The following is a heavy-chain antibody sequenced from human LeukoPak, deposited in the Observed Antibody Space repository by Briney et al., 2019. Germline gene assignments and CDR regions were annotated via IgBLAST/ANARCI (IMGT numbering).Heavy chain of an antibody. CDR1: GFTFCDYA. D-gene: IGHD1-7*01. Sequence: GGSLRLSCTASGFTFCDYAMSWFRQAPGKGLEWVSSISSSSSYIYYADSVKGRFTISRDNSKNTLYLQMNSLRANDTAVYYCAKRRGLELTYYYHMDVWGKGTTVTVSS. CDR2: ISSSSSYI. V-gene: IGHV3-21*04. CDR3: AKRRGLELTYYYHMDV. J-gene: IGHJ6*03.